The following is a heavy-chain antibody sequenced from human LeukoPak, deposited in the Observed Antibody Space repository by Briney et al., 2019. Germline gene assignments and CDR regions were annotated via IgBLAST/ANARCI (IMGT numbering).Heavy chain of an antibody. D-gene: IGHD2-21*01. Sequence: SLKASCXASRGTSSSYAISWVRQAPGQGLAWMGRIIPIFGTANYAQKFQGRVTISPDESTSTVYMELSSLRSEDTAVYYGASGEPTFDYWGQGTLVTASS. V-gene: IGHV1-69*13. CDR3: ASGEPTFDY. CDR1: RGTSSSYA. CDR2: IIPIFGTA. J-gene: IGHJ4*02.